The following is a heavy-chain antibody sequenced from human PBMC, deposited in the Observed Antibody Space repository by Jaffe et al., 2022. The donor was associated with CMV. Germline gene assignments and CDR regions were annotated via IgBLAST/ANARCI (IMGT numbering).Heavy chain of an antibody. J-gene: IGHJ6*02. CDR1: GGSISSSSYY. D-gene: IGHD6-19*01. V-gene: IGHV4-39*01. Sequence: QLQLQESGPGLVKPSETLSLTCTVSGGSISSSSYYWGWIRQPPGKGLEWIGSIYYSGSTYYNPSLKSRVTISVDTSKNQFSLKLSSVTAADTAVYYCARHSLATYSQWLVRSYNYYYGMDVWGQGTTVTVSS. CDR2: IYYSGST. CDR3: ARHSLATYSQWLVRSYNYYYGMDV.